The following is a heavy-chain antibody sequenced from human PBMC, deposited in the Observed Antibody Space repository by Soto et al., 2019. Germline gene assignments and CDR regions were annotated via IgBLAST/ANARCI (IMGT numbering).Heavy chain of an antibody. CDR2: ISNRGDT. Sequence: GGSLRLSCTASGFIVSDTYVNWVRQAPGKGLEWVSVISNRGDTHYADSVRGRFSLSRDISDNTLHLQMNNLRVEDTAVYYCAREPRYCRGGSCSITGDAHAIRGQGTIVTVSS. V-gene: IGHV3-66*01. D-gene: IGHD2-15*01. CDR3: AREPRYCRGGSCSITGDAHAI. CDR1: GFIVSDTY. J-gene: IGHJ3*02.